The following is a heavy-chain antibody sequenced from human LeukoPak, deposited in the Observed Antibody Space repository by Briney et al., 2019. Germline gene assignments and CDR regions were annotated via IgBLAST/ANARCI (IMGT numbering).Heavy chain of an antibody. CDR1: GXXXXXXX. J-gene: IGHJ4*02. CDR2: IKYXRSEI. Sequence: GGSLRLSCAXXGXXXXXXXXXXXXXAXXXXLXXVXXIKYXRSEIHXVDSVKGXXTISRDNAKNSLYLQMNSLRAEDXAVYYCAREATITAYNFDYWGQGTLVTVSS. V-gene: IGHV3-7*03. D-gene: IGHD5-12*01. CDR3: AREATITAYNFDY.